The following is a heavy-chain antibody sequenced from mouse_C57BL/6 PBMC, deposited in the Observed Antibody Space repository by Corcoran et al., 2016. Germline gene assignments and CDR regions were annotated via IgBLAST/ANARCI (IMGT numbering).Heavy chain of an antibody. V-gene: IGHV1-80*01. CDR3: ARKLNGYYWFAY. Sequence: QVQLQQSGAELVKPGASVKISCKASGYAFSSYWMNWVKQRPGKGLEWIGQIYPGDGDTNYNGKFKGKATLTADKSSSTAYMQLSSLTSEDSAVYFCARKLNGYYWFAYWGQGTLVTVSA. J-gene: IGHJ3*01. CDR2: IYPGDGDT. CDR1: GYAFSSYW. D-gene: IGHD2-3*01.